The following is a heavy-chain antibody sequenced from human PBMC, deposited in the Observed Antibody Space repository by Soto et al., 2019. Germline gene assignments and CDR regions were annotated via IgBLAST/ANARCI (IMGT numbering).Heavy chain of an antibody. D-gene: IGHD4-4*01. CDR2: INQDGGKK. J-gene: IGHJ4*01. Sequence: GGSLGLSCAASGFTFSSYWMSWVRQAPGKGLEWVASINQDGGKKQYVDSVKGRFTMSRDNAENSLYLQMNSLRPEDTAVYYCARDYRADWGPGTLVTVSS. CDR1: GFTFSSYW. V-gene: IGHV3-7*01. CDR3: ARDYRAD.